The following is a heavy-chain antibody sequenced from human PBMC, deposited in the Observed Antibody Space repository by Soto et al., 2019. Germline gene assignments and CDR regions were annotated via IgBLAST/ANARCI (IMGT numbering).Heavy chain of an antibody. CDR3: ARDGNSGYDFDN. J-gene: IGHJ4*02. CDR2: INGGSNYI. CDR1: GFSFSIYA. Sequence: PGGSLRLSCAASGFSFSIYAMDWVRQAPGKGLEWLSYINGGSNYIFYADSVKGRFTISRDNAKNSLYLQMDSLSADDTAVYYCARDGNSGYDFDNWGQGTLVPVSS. V-gene: IGHV3-21*01. D-gene: IGHD6-13*01.